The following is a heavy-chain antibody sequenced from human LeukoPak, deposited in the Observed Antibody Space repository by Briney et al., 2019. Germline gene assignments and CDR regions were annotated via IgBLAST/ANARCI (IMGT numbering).Heavy chain of an antibody. CDR2: TWYDGSNK. D-gene: IGHD3-10*01. Sequence: PGRSLRLSCAASGFTFSSYGMHWVRQGPGKGLECVAVTWYDGSNKYYADSVKGRFTISRDNSKNTLYLRMNSLRAEDTAVYYCARDHYGSGSYYQRFDYWGQGTLVTVS. CDR3: ARDHYGSGSYYQRFDY. V-gene: IGHV3-33*01. J-gene: IGHJ4*02. CDR1: GFTFSSYG.